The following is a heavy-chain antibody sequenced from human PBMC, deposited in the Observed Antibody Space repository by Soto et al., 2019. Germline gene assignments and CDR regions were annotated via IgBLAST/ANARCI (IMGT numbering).Heavy chain of an antibody. CDR2: IYPGDSDT. J-gene: IGHJ4*02. CDR1: GYNFSRNW. Sequence: PGESLKISCKGSGYNFSRNWIGWVRQMPGKGLEWVGIIYPGDSDTRYSPSFQGQVTISADKSINTAYLQWSSLKASDTAIYYCARPFGDTAMVIDYWGQGTQVTVSS. V-gene: IGHV5-51*01. CDR3: ARPFGDTAMVIDY. D-gene: IGHD5-18*01.